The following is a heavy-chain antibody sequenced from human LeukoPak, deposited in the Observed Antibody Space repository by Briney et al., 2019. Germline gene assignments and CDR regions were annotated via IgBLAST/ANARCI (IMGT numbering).Heavy chain of an antibody. CDR3: ARVGVPQYAFDI. J-gene: IGHJ3*02. Sequence: GGSLRLSCAASGFTFSSYEMNWVRQAPGKGPVWVSRINSDGRITSYADSVKGRFTISRDNAKNTLYLQMNSLRAEDTAVYSCARVGVPQYAFDIWGQGTWVTVSS. V-gene: IGHV3-74*01. D-gene: IGHD2-2*01. CDR2: INSDGRIT. CDR1: GFTFSSYE.